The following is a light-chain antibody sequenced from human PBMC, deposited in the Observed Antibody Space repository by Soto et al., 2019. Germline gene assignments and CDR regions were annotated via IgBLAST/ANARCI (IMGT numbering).Light chain of an antibody. CDR3: SSYTSSGTLV. CDR1: TSDVGGYNY. Sequence: QSALTQPASVSGSPGQSITISCTGTTSDVGGYNYVSWHQQHPGKAPKLMIHEVRYRPSGVSNRFSGSKSGNTASLTISGLQAEDEVDYYCSSYTSSGTLVFGGGTKLTVL. V-gene: IGLV2-14*01. J-gene: IGLJ3*02. CDR2: EVR.